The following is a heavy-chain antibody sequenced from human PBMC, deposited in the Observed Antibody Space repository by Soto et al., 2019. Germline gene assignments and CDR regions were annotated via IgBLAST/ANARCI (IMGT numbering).Heavy chain of an antibody. CDR3: ARLVSSSSFPDY. V-gene: IGHV4-59*01. D-gene: IGHD6-6*01. CDR1: GGSLSSYH. CDR2: IYYSGST. J-gene: IGHJ4*02. Sequence: PSETLSLTCTVSGGSLSSYHWSWIRQPPGKGLEWIGYIYYSGSTNYNPSLKSRVTISVDTSKNQFSLKLSSVTAADTAVYYCARLVSSSSFPDYWGQGTLVNVSS.